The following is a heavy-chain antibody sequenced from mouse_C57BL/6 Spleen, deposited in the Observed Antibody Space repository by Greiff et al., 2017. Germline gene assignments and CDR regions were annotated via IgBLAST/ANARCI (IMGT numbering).Heavy chain of an antibody. J-gene: IGHJ3*01. CDR2: IYPGSGST. CDR1: GYTFTSYW. D-gene: IGHD1-1*01. CDR3: ARREYYGSSFFAY. V-gene: IGHV1-55*01. Sequence: QVQLQQPGAELVKPGASVQMSCKASGYTFTSYWITWVKQRPGQGLEWIGDIYPGSGSTNYNEKFKSKATLTVDTSSSTAYMQLSSLASEDSAVYYCARREYYGSSFFAYWGQGTLVTVSA.